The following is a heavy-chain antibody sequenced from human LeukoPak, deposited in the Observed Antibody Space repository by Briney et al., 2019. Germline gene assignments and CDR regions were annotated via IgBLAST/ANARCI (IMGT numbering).Heavy chain of an antibody. CDR3: ARVIGIAAMPPDY. CDR2: IYHSGST. J-gene: IGHJ4*02. CDR1: SYSISSGYY. V-gene: IGHV4-38-2*02. Sequence: SETLSLTCTVSSYSISSGYYWGWIRQPPGKGLEWIGSIYHSGSTYYNPSLKSRVTISVDTSKNQFSLKLSSVTAADTAVYYCARVIGIAAMPPDYWGQGTLVTVSS. D-gene: IGHD6-25*01.